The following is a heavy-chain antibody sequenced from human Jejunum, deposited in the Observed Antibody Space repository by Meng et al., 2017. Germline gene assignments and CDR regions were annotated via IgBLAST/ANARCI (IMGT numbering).Heavy chain of an antibody. Sequence: QGQYLQGGGDCLRPPGTLSLPSAVYGGALNAYIWSWIRQAPGKGLEWIGEINHSGSTTYGPSLKSRVTISADSSKNQFSLSLRSVTAADTAVYYCAREGGYSYGPMQWGQGTLVTVSS. CDR1: GGALNAYI. D-gene: IGHD5-18*01. CDR2: INHSGST. V-gene: IGHV4-34*01. CDR3: AREGGYSYGPMQ. J-gene: IGHJ4*02.